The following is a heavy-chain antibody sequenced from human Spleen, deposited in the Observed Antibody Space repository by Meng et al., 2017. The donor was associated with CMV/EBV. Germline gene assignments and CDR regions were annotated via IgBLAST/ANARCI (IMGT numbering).Heavy chain of an antibody. CDR3: ARGPRWLDP. Sequence: LSLTCAASGFTFSSYSMNWVRQAPGKGLEWVSSISSSSSYIYYADSVKGRFTISRDNAKNSLYLQMNSLRAEDTAVYYCARGPRWLDPWGQGTLVTVSS. J-gene: IGHJ5*02. CDR1: GFTFSSYS. V-gene: IGHV3-21*01. CDR2: ISSSSSYI.